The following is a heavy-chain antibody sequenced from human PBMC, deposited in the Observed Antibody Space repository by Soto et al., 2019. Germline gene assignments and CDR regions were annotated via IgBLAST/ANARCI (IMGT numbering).Heavy chain of an antibody. V-gene: IGHV1-69*06. CDR3: ARVGVYSSSWSH. CDR1: GGTFSSYA. Sequence: SVKVSCQASGGTFSSYAISWVRQAPGQGLEWMGGIIPIFGTANYAQKFQGRVTITADKSTSTAYMELSSLRSEDTAVYYCARVGVYSSSWSHWRQGTLVTVSS. J-gene: IGHJ1*01. D-gene: IGHD6-13*01. CDR2: IIPIFGTA.